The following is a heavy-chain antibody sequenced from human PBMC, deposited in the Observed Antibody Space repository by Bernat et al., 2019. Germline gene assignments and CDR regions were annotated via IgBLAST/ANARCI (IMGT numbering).Heavy chain of an antibody. J-gene: IGHJ6*02. CDR2: ISSSSSYT. V-gene: IGHV3-11*06. Sequence: LVESGGGLVKPGGSLRLSCAASGFTFSDYYMSWIRQAPGKGLEWVSYISSSSSYTNYADSVKGRFTISRDNAKNSLYLQMNSLRAEDTAVYYCARDQGYCSSTSCSRNYYYGMDVWGQGTTVTVSS. D-gene: IGHD2-2*01. CDR3: ARDQGYCSSTSCSRNYYYGMDV. CDR1: GFTFSDYY.